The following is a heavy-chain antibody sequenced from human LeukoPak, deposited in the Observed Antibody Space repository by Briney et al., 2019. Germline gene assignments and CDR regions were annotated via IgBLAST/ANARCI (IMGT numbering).Heavy chain of an antibody. D-gene: IGHD3-22*01. J-gene: IGHJ4*01. CDR3: ARGTDDSSGYPRL. Sequence: GGSLRLSCAASGFTFSDYYMSWIRQAPGKGLELESYISSSGSTIYYADPVKGRFTIPRDNAKNSPYLQMNSLRAEATAVYYCARGTDDSSGYPRLWGHRTLVTVSS. CDR1: GFTFSDYY. V-gene: IGHV3-11*01. CDR2: ISSSGSTI.